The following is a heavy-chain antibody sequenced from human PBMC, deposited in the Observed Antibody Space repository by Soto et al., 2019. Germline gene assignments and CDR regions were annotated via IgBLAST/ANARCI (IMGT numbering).Heavy chain of an antibody. D-gene: IGHD3-10*01. V-gene: IGHV3-23*01. CDR3: AKALYGGFTY. J-gene: IGHJ4*02. Sequence: EVRLLESGGGLVQPGGSLRLSCAASGFTFSVYAMSWVRQAPGKGLEWVSGISGSGDSTHYADSVKGRFTVSRDNSKAMLYLQTTSMRAEYTAIYFCAKALYGGFTYWGQGTLVTVS. CDR1: GFTFSVYA. CDR2: ISGSGDST.